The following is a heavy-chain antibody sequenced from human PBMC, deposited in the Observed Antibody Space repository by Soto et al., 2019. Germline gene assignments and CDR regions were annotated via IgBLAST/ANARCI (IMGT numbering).Heavy chain of an antibody. CDR3: ARSRGADFDY. Sequence: EVQLVESGGALVQPGGSLRLSCAASGFTLSNYDMHWVRQATGKGLEWVSAIGPAGDTYYPGSVKGRFTISRENAKNSLYLQMNSLRAGDTAVYYCARSRGADFDYWGQGTLVTVSS. D-gene: IGHD3-10*01. CDR2: IGPAGDT. V-gene: IGHV3-13*04. CDR1: GFTLSNYD. J-gene: IGHJ4*02.